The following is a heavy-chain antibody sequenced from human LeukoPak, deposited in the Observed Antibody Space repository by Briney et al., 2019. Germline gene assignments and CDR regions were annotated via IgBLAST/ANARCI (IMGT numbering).Heavy chain of an antibody. CDR1: GASFSNYY. J-gene: IGHJ3*02. D-gene: IGHD5-12*01. CDR2: INHTGST. Sequence: PSETLSLTCVVYGASFSNYYWSWIRQPPGKGLEWIGEINHTGSTNYNPSLKSRVTISVDMSKNQFSLKLSSVTAADTAVYYCARHSGYGDAFDIWGQGTMVTVSS. CDR3: ARHSGYGDAFDI. V-gene: IGHV4-34*01.